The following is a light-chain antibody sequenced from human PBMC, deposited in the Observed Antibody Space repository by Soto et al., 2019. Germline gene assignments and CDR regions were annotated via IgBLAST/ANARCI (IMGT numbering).Light chain of an antibody. Sequence: EIVMTQSPATLSVSPGERATLSCRASQSVSSNLAWYQQKPGQAPRLLIYGASTRATGIPARFSVSGSVTEFTLTISSLQSEDFAVDYCQQYNNWPGTFGQGTKVEI. V-gene: IGKV3-15*01. J-gene: IGKJ1*01. CDR2: GAS. CDR1: QSVSSN. CDR3: QQYNNWPGT.